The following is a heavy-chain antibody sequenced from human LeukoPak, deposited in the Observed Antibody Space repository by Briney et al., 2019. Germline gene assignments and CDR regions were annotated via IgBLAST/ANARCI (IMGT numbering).Heavy chain of an antibody. D-gene: IGHD6-19*01. V-gene: IGHV3-23*01. Sequence: GGSLRLSCAASGFTFSSYAMNWVRQAPGKGLEWVSAITGSGGRTYYADSVKGRFTISRDNSKNTLYLQMNSLRAEDTAVYYCAKTAIAVAGTYFDYWGQGTLVTVSS. J-gene: IGHJ4*02. CDR2: ITGSGGRT. CDR3: AKTAIAVAGTYFDY. CDR1: GFTFSSYA.